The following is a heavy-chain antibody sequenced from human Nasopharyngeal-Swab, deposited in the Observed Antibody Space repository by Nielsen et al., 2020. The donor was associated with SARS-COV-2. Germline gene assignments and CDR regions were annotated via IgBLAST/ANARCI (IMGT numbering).Heavy chain of an antibody. CDR1: GGTFSSYA. Sequence: ASVKVSCKASGGTFSSYAISWVRQAPGQGLEWMGRINPNSGGTNYAQKFQGRVTMTRDTSISTAYMELSRLRSDDTAVYYCARAGPTVTYNWFDPWGQGTLVTVSS. V-gene: IGHV1-2*06. D-gene: IGHD4-17*01. CDR2: INPNSGGT. CDR3: ARAGPTVTYNWFDP. J-gene: IGHJ5*02.